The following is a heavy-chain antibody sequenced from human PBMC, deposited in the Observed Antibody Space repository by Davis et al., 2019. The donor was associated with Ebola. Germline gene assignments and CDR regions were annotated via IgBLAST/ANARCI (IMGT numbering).Heavy chain of an antibody. V-gene: IGHV1-2*04. J-gene: IGHJ4*02. D-gene: IGHD1-26*01. Sequence: ASVKVSCKASGYTFTGYYMHWVRQAPGQGLEWMGWINPNSGGTNYAQKFQGWVTMTRDTSISTAYMELSRLRSDDTAVYYCAREEVVGATMAAIDYWGQGTLVTVSS. CDR1: GYTFTGYY. CDR3: AREEVVGATMAAIDY. CDR2: INPNSGGT.